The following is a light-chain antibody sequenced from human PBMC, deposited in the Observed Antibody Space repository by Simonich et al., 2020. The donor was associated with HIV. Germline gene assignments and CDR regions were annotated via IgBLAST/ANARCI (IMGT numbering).Light chain of an antibody. CDR1: SRYVDGYNY. V-gene: IGLV2-14*01. CDR3: SSYTSSSTWV. Sequence: QSALTQPASVSGSPGKPITISCTGTSRYVDGYNYVSWYQQHPCKAPKLMIYDVSERPSVVSNRFSGSKSGNTASLTISGLQAEDEADYYCSSYTSSSTWVFGGGTKLTVL. CDR2: DVS. J-gene: IGLJ3*02.